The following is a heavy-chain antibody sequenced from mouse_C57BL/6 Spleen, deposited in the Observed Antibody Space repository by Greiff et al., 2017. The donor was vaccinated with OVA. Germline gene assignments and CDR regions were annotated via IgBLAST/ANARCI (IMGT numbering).Heavy chain of an antibody. D-gene: IGHD3-3*01. CDR1: GYTFTSYW. Sequence: QVQLQQPGAELVKPGASVKLSCKASGYTFTSYWMQWVKQRPGQGLEWIGEIDPSDSYTNYNQKFKGKATLTVDTSSSTAYMQLSSLTSEDSAVYYCARSGAGRDYFDYWGQGTTLTVSS. J-gene: IGHJ2*01. CDR2: IDPSDSYT. CDR3: ARSGAGRDYFDY. V-gene: IGHV1-50*01.